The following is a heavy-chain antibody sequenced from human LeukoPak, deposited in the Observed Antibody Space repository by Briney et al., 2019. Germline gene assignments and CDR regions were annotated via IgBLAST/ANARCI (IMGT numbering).Heavy chain of an antibody. CDR2: IKSKTEGGTR. CDR3: TTGVGVT. CDR1: GFTFSHAW. V-gene: IGHV3-15*01. Sequence: GGSLRLSCAASGFTFSHAWMSWVRQAPGRGLEWVGRIKSKTEGGTRDYAAPVKGRFTISRDDSRNTLYLQMNSLKTEDTGVYYCTTGVGVTWGQGTLVTVSS. J-gene: IGHJ4*02. D-gene: IGHD2-21*01.